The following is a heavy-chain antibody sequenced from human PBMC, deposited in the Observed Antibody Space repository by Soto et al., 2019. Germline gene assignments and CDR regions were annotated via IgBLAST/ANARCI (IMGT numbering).Heavy chain of an antibody. J-gene: IGHJ3*02. CDR1: GGSISSGGYY. CDR2: IYYSGST. CDR3: ARVCGGDCHNAFDI. D-gene: IGHD2-21*02. Sequence: QVQLQESGPGLVKPSQTLSLTCTVSGGSISSGGYYWSWIRQHPGKGLEWIGYIYYSGSTYYNPFLKRRVTISVDTSKNQCSLKLSSVTAADTAVYYCARVCGGDCHNAFDIWGQGTMVTVSS. V-gene: IGHV4-31*03.